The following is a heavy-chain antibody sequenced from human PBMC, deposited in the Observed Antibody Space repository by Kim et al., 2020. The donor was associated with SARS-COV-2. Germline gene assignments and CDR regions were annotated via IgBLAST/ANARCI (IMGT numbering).Heavy chain of an antibody. CDR3: ARHSTYGHFDY. V-gene: IGHV4-59*08. Sequence: SETLSLTCTVSGGSMSSFYWNWIRQPPGKGLEWIGYIYYSGSTNYNPSLQSRLAISVDTSKNQLSLNLNSVTAADTAVYFCARHSTYGHFDYWGQGALVT. J-gene: IGHJ4*02. D-gene: IGHD2-2*01. CDR1: GGSMSSFY. CDR2: IYYSGST.